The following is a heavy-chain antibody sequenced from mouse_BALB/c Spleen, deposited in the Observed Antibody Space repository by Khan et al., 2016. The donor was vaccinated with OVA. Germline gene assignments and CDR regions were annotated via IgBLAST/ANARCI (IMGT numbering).Heavy chain of an antibody. CDR2: IWAGGST. Sequence: VKLKESGPGLVAPSQTLSITCTVSGFSLSNYGVHWVRQPPGKGLEWLGVIWAGGSTNHNSALMSRLSISKDDSKSQVFLKMNSLQTDDTAMYYCARAFYNGAWFAYWGQGTLVTVSA. D-gene: IGHD1-3*01. CDR3: ARAFYNGAWFAY. J-gene: IGHJ3*01. CDR1: GFSLSNYG. V-gene: IGHV2-9*02.